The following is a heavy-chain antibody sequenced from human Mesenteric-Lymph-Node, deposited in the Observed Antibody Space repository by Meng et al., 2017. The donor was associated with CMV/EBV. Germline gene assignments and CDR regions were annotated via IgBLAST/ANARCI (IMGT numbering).Heavy chain of an antibody. J-gene: IGHJ4*02. CDR2: IYYSGST. V-gene: IGHV4-39*07. CDR1: GGSISSSSYY. D-gene: IGHD2-15*01. CDR3: ARGNAANCSGGSCSLYYFDY. Sequence: GSLRLSCTVSGGSISSSSYYWGWIRQPPGKGLEWIGSIYYSGSTYYNPSLKSRVTISVDTSKNQFSLKLSSVTAADTAVYYCARGNAANCSGGSCSLYYFDYWGQGTRVTVSS.